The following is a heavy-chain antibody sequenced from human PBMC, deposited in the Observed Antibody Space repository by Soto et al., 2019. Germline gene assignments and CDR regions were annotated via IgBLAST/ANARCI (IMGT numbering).Heavy chain of an antibody. CDR2: IKQGGSEK. D-gene: IGHD3-22*01. J-gene: IGHJ4*02. V-gene: IGHV3-7*01. Sequence: GGSLRLSCAASGFIFSSHWMTWVRQAPGKGLEWVANIKQGGSEKHYVDSVKGRFTISRDDAKNSVYLQIDNLRAEDTALYYCAREGRESSGFDYWGQGTQVTVSS. CDR3: AREGRESSGFDY. CDR1: GFIFSSHW.